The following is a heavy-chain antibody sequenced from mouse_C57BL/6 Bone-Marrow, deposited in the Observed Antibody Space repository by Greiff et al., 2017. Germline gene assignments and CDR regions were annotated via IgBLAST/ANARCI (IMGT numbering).Heavy chain of an antibody. CDR2: IYPGDGDN. Sequence: VQRVESGPELVKPGASVQISCKASGYAFSSSWMNCVKQRPGKGLEWIGRIYPGDGDNNYNGKFKGKATLTADKSSSPAYMQLTSLTSEDSAVYCGADGSSFGYFDYWGQGTTLTVSS. CDR3: ADGSSFGYFDY. D-gene: IGHD1-1*01. CDR1: GYAFSSSW. V-gene: IGHV1-82*01. J-gene: IGHJ2*01.